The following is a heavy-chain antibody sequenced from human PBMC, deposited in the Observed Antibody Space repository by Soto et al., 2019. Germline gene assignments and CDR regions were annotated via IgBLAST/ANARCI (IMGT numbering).Heavy chain of an antibody. CDR2: TSVTGAM. V-gene: IGHV4-61*01. CDR1: GEAVGSGQSY. J-gene: IGHJ6*02. D-gene: IGHD3-9*01. CDR3: ARGRANSARIILGRRMDV. Sequence: QVQLQESGPGLVKPSETLSLLCFVSGEAVGSGQSYWNWIRQAPGKGLEWIGHTSVTGAMKYSASLKRRVTMTVATSKSQNSLTLTSVTASDSASYFCARGRANSARIILGRRMDVWGQGTTVTVAS.